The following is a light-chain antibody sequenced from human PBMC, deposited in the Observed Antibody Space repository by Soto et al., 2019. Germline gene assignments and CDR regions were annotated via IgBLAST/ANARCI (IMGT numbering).Light chain of an antibody. V-gene: IGKV3-20*01. CDR1: QSVSSSY. J-gene: IGKJ1*01. CDR2: GAS. Sequence: EIELTQSPGTLSLTPGERATLSCRASQSVSSSYFAWYQQRFGQAPRLLIYGASSRATGIPDRFSGSGSGTDFTLTISRLEPEDFAVYYCQQYGSSSWRFGQGTKVEIK. CDR3: QQYGSSSWR.